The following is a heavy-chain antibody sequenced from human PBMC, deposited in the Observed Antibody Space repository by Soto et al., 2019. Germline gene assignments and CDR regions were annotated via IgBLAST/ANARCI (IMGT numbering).Heavy chain of an antibody. CDR1: GGPFSSYA. D-gene: IGHD6-6*01. Sequence: QVQLLQSGAEVKKPGSSVKVSCKASGGPFSSYAISWVRQAPGQGLEWMGGIIPIFGTANYAQKFQGRVTITADESTSTAYMELSSLRSEDTGVYYCARVRYSSSSLGYWGQGTLVTVSS. J-gene: IGHJ4*02. CDR3: ARVRYSSSSLGY. V-gene: IGHV1-69*01. CDR2: IIPIFGTA.